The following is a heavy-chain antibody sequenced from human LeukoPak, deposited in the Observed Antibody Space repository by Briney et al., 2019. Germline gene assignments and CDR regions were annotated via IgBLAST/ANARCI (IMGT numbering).Heavy chain of an antibody. D-gene: IGHD5-18*01. Sequence: GGSLRLSCAASGFSFSSYSMNWVRQAPGKGLEWVSSISSSSGFIYYADSVKGRFTISRDNAKNSLFLQMDSLRDEDTAVYYCARVGGVQLWPTDYWGQGTLVTVSS. CDR3: ARVGGVQLWPTDY. CDR1: GFSFSSYS. CDR2: ISSSSGFI. V-gene: IGHV3-21*01. J-gene: IGHJ4*02.